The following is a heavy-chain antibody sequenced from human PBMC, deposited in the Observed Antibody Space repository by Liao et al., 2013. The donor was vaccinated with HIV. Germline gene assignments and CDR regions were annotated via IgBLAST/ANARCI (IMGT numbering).Heavy chain of an antibody. CDR2: TYYSGST. CDR3: ARDTYYDFWSGSFSAFDI. D-gene: IGHD3-3*01. V-gene: IGHV4-59*12. J-gene: IGHJ3*02. Sequence: QVQLQESGPGLVNPSETLSLTCTVSGDSISRYYWSWVRQTPGKGLEWIGYTYYSGSTIYNPSLKSRVTISVDTSKNQFSLKLSSVTAADTAVYYCARDTYYDFWSGSFSAFDIWGQGTMVTVSS. CDR1: GDSISRYY.